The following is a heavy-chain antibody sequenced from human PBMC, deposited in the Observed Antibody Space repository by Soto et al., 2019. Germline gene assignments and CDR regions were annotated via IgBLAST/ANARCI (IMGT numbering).Heavy chain of an antibody. CDR1: GFTFSTYW. CDR2: INSDASHT. J-gene: IGHJ5*02. V-gene: IGHV3-74*01. D-gene: IGHD3-22*01. CDR3: VRDGHCITTICYGNWFDP. Sequence: EVQLVESGGGLVQPGGSLRLSCAASGFTFSTYWMHWIRQVPGKGLEWVSRINSDASHTYYADSVKGRFTISRDNAKNTLHLEMNSLRAEDTAVYYFVRDGHCITTICYGNWFDPWGQGTLVTVSS.